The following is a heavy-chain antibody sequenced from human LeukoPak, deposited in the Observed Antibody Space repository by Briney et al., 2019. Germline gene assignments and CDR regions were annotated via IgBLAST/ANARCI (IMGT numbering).Heavy chain of an antibody. Sequence: PGGSLRLSCAASGFTFSSYAMHWVRQAPGKGLDWVAVISYDGSNKYYADSVKGRFTISRDNSKNTLYLQMNSLRAEDTAVYYCARATSMGYFDYWGQGTLVTVSS. CDR1: GFTFSSYA. V-gene: IGHV3-30-3*01. J-gene: IGHJ4*02. D-gene: IGHD3-16*01. CDR3: ARATSMGYFDY. CDR2: ISYDGSNK.